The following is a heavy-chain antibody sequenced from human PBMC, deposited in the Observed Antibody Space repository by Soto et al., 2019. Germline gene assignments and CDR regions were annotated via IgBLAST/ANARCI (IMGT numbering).Heavy chain of an antibody. Sequence: PGGSLRLSCAASGFTFSSYAMSWVRQAPGKGLEWVSAISGSGGSTYYADSVKGRFTISRDNSKNTLYLQMNSLRAEDTAVYYCAKDPDYSDYTWVYYFDYWGQGTLVTVSS. CDR1: GFTFSSYA. J-gene: IGHJ4*02. D-gene: IGHD4-17*01. CDR3: AKDPDYSDYTWVYYFDY. CDR2: ISGSGGST. V-gene: IGHV3-23*01.